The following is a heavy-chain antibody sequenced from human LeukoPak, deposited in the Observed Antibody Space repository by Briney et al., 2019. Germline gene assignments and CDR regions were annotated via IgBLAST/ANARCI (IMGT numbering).Heavy chain of an antibody. V-gene: IGHV1-8*01. CDR1: GYTFTSYD. CDR2: MNPNGGNT. D-gene: IGHD2-2*01. J-gene: IGHJ6*03. CDR3: ARGNCSSTSCFIVNNYYYYYYMDV. Sequence: ASVKVSCKASGYTFTSYDINWVRQATGQGLEWMGWMNPNGGNTGYAQKFQGRVTMTRNTSISTAYMELSSLRSEDTAVYYCARGNCSSTSCFIVNNYYYYYYMDVWGKGTTVTISS.